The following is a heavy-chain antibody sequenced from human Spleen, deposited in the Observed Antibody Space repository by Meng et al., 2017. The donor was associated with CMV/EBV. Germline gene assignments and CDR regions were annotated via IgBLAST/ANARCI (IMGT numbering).Heavy chain of an antibody. CDR2: INSDGMST. V-gene: IGHV3-74*01. CDR3: AKAGGQYYYGTDV. CDR1: GITFSSYW. J-gene: IGHJ6*02. D-gene: IGHD3-16*01. Sequence: GGSLRLSCAASGITFSSYWMHWVRQAPGKGLVWVSRINSDGMSTSDAESVKGRFSISRDTSKNTVYLQMNSLRAEDAGIYYCAKAGGQYYYGTDVWGQGTTVTVSS.